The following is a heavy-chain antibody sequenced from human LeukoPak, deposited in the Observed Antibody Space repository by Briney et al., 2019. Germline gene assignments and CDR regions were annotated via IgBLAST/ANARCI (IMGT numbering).Heavy chain of an antibody. V-gene: IGHV1-2*04. CDR1: GYTFTGYY. D-gene: IGHD3-10*01. J-gene: IGHJ4*02. Sequence: ASVKVSCKASGYTFTGYYMHWVRQAPGQGLEWMGWINPNSGGTNYAQKFQGWVTMTRDTSISTAYMELSRLRSDDTAVYYCARGRRTPLLSFGDGEFDYWGQGTLVTVSS. CDR2: INPNSGGT. CDR3: ARGRRTPLLSFGDGEFDY.